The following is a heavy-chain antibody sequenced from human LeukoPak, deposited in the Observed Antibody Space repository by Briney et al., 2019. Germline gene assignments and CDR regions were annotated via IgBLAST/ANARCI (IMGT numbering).Heavy chain of an antibody. V-gene: IGHV3-53*01. J-gene: IGHJ4*02. D-gene: IGHD5-12*01. CDR3: ASEDSGYDYADY. CDR2: IYSGGST. Sequence: PGGSLRLSCAASGFTVSSNYMSWVRQAPGKGLEWVSVIYSGGSTYYADSVKGRFTISRDNSKNTLYLQMNSLRAEDTAVYYCASEDSGYDYADYWGQGTLVTVSS. CDR1: GFTVSSNY.